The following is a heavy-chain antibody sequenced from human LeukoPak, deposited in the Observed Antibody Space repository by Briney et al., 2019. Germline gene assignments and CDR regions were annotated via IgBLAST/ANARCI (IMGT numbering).Heavy chain of an antibody. CDR2: IYHSGST. D-gene: IGHD2-2*01. CDR3: VRFPAKKAD. CDR1: GGSISSGGYS. V-gene: IGHV4-30-2*01. Sequence: RTSETLSLTCAVSGGSISSGGYSWSWIRQPPGKGLEWIGYIYHSGSTYYNPSLKSRVTISADMSKNQFSLNLTSVTAADTAVYYCVRFPAKKADWGQGTLVTVSS. J-gene: IGHJ4*02.